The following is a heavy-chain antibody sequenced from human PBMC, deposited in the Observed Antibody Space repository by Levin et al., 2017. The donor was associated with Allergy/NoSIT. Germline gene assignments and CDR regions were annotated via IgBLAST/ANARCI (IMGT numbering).Heavy chain of an antibody. CDR1: GFIFRTYD. CDR3: AKGLNKIMYD. CDR2: MSGNGEYI. Sequence: GESLKISCAASGFIFRTYDMSWVRQAPGKGLEWLSVMSGNGEYIFYADSVKGRFTISRDNSKNTLYLQMNSLRAEDTAVYYCAKGLNKIMYDWGQGTLVTVSS. J-gene: IGHJ4*02. V-gene: IGHV3-23*01. D-gene: IGHD2-8*01.